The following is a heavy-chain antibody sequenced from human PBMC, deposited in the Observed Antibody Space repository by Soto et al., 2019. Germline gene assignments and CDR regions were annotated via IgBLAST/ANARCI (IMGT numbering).Heavy chain of an antibody. CDR1: GYTLPSYA. D-gene: IGHD3-3*01. CDR2: INAGNGNT. J-gene: IGHJ4*02. CDR3: ARTSGYYFYEY. Sequence: ASVKVSCQASGYTLPSYAIDWVGQAPGQRLEWMGWINAGNGNTKYSQKFQGRVTITRDTSASTAYMELSSLRSEDTAVYYCARTSGYYFYEYSGQGTLVTVSS. V-gene: IGHV1-3*01.